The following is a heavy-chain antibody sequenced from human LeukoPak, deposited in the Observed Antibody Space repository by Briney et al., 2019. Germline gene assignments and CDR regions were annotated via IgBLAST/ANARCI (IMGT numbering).Heavy chain of an antibody. CDR1: GGTFSSYA. D-gene: IGHD3-9*01. CDR2: IIPIFGTA. V-gene: IGHV1-69*13. CDR3: TTDVRHDILTGYDTLPDY. J-gene: IGHJ4*02. Sequence: ASVKVSCKASGGTFSSYAISWVRQAPGQGLEWMGGIIPIFGTANYAQKFQGRVTITADESTSTAYMELSSLRSEDTAVYYCTTDVRHDILTGYDTLPDYWGQGTLVTVSS.